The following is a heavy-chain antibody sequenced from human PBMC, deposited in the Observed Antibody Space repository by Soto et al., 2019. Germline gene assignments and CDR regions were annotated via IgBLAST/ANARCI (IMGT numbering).Heavy chain of an antibody. CDR1: GFTFSSYS. Sequence: PGGSLRLSCAASGFTFSSYSMNWVRQAPGNGLVWVSRVNPDGTITTYADSVKGRFTISRDNAKNTLYLQMNSLGVEDTALYYCSYDTFGDKDFCGQGTPVTVSS. J-gene: IGHJ4*02. CDR3: SYDTFGDKDF. D-gene: IGHD3-9*01. CDR2: VNPDGTIT. V-gene: IGHV3-74*01.